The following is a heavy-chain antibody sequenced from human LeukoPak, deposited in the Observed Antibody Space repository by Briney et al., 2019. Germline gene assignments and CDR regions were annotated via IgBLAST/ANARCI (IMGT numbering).Heavy chain of an antibody. D-gene: IGHD4-17*01. J-gene: IGHJ4*02. CDR2: INHSGST. Sequence: PSETLSLTCAVYGGSFSGYYWSWIRHPPGKGLEWIGEINHSGSTNYNPSLKSRVTISVDTSKNQFSLKLSSVTAADTAVYYCARGGYGDYDSAIDYWGQGTLVTVSS. CDR3: ARGGYGDYDSAIDY. CDR1: GGSFSGYY. V-gene: IGHV4-34*01.